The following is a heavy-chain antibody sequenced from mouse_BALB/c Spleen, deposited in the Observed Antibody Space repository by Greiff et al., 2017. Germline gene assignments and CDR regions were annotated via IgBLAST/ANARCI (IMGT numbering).Heavy chain of an antibody. D-gene: IGHD2-12*01. J-gene: IGHJ4*01. CDR1: GFPFSSFG. CDR2: ISSGSSTI. CDR3: ASYSDAMDY. V-gene: IGHV5-17*02. Sequence: EVKLVESGGGLVQPGGSRKLSCAASGFPFSSFGMHWVRQAPEKGLAWVAYISSGSSTIYYADTVKGRFTISRDNPKTTLFLQMTSLRSEDTAMYYCASYSDAMDYGGQGTAVTVAS.